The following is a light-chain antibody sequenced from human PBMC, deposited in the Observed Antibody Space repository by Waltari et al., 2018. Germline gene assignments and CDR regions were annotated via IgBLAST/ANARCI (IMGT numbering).Light chain of an antibody. CDR1: QSVDRY. CDR3: QQRLNWPPVT. Sequence: EVVLTQSPATLSLSPGEIATLSCRASQSVDRYLAWYQQKPGQAPRLLIYDTFFRATGIPARFSGSGSGTDFTLTISSLEPEDFAVYYCQQRLNWPPVTFGQGTRLEIK. CDR2: DTF. J-gene: IGKJ5*01. V-gene: IGKV3-11*01.